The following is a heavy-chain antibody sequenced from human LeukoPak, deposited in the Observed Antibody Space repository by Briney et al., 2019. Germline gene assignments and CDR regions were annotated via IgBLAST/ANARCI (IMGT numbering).Heavy chain of an antibody. J-gene: IGHJ4*02. CDR3: ARHVSAYYPTFDS. CDR2: IYHSGST. D-gene: IGHD3-22*01. Sequence: PSETLSLTCTVSGFSINNGFYWGWIRQPPGKGLEWIGSIYHSGSTYYNPSLKSRVTISVDMSKNQFSLKLSSVTAADTAVYYCARHVSAYYPTFDSWGQGTLVTVSS. CDR1: GFSINNGFY. V-gene: IGHV4-38-2*02.